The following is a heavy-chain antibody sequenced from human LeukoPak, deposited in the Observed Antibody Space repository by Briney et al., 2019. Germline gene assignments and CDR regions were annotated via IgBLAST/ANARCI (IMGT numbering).Heavy chain of an antibody. D-gene: IGHD2-21*01. V-gene: IGHV1-69*04. J-gene: IGHJ4*02. Sequence: SVKVSCKASGGTFSSYAISWVRQAPGQGLEWMGRIIPILGIANYAQKFQGRVTITADKSTSTAYMELSSLRSEDTAVYYCARGGGYCGGDCYGIDYWGQGTLVTVSS. CDR1: GGTFSSYA. CDR2: IIPILGIA. CDR3: ARGGGYCGGDCYGIDY.